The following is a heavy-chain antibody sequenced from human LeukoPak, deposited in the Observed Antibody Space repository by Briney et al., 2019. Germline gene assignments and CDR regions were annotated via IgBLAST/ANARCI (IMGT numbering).Heavy chain of an antibody. CDR3: AKDIAEWELHAFGI. Sequence: RTGGSLRLSCAASGFTFSSYAMSWVRQAPGKGLEWVSAISGSGGSTCYADSVKGRFTISRDNSKNTLYLQMNSLRAEDTAVYYCAKDIAEWELHAFGIWGQGTMVTVSS. V-gene: IGHV3-23*01. J-gene: IGHJ3*02. CDR1: GFTFSSYA. CDR2: ISGSGGST. D-gene: IGHD1-26*01.